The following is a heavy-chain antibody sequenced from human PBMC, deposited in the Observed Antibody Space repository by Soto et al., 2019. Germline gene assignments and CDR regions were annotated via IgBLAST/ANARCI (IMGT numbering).Heavy chain of an antibody. CDR2: IIPIFGTA. CDR3: ARNNRPYYYGSGSYYEPPRFDY. CDR1: GGTFSSYA. D-gene: IGHD3-10*01. V-gene: IGHV1-69*13. J-gene: IGHJ4*02. Sequence: GASVKVSCKASGGTFSSYAISWVRQAPGQGLEWMGGIIPIFGTANYAQKFQGRVTITADESTSTAYMELSSLRSEDTAVYYCARNNRPYYYGSGSYYEPPRFDYWGQGTLVTVSS.